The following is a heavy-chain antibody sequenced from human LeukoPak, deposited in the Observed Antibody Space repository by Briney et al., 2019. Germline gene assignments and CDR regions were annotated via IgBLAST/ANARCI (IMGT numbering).Heavy chain of an antibody. CDR1: GFTFSDYY. CDR2: ISSSSSYI. V-gene: IGHV3-11*06. CDR3: ARETPGGITIFGVVTAFDY. D-gene: IGHD3-3*01. J-gene: IGHJ4*02. Sequence: PGGSLRLSCAASGFTFSDYYMSWIRQAPGKGLEWVSSISSSSSYIYYADSVKGRFTISRDNAKNSLYLQMNSLRAEDTAVYYCARETPGGITIFGVVTAFDYWGQGTLVTVSS.